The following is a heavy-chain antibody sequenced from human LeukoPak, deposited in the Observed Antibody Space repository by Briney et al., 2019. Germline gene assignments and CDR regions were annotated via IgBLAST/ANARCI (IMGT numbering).Heavy chain of an antibody. CDR1: GFTFSSYW. V-gene: IGHV3-7*01. CDR2: IKQDGSEK. J-gene: IGHJ6*03. CDR3: ARTTVTQYYYYYYMDV. D-gene: IGHD4-11*01. Sequence: PGGSLRLSCAASGFTFSSYWMSWVRQAPGKGLEWVANIKQDGSEKYYVDSVKGRFTISRDNAKNSLYPQMNSLRAEDTAVYYCARTTVTQYYYYYYMDVWGKGTTVTVSS.